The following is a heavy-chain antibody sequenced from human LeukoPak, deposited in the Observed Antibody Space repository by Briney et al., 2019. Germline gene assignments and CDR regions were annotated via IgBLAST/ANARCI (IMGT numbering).Heavy chain of an antibody. D-gene: IGHD6-19*01. Sequence: ASVKVSCKASGYTFTGYYMHWVRQAPGQGLEWMGWINPNSGGTNYAQKFKGRVTMTRDTSISTAYMELSRLRSDDTAVYYCARLGGSGWYYFDYWGQGTLVTVSS. CDR1: GYTFTGYY. CDR3: ARLGGSGWYYFDY. CDR2: INPNSGGT. J-gene: IGHJ4*02. V-gene: IGHV1-2*02.